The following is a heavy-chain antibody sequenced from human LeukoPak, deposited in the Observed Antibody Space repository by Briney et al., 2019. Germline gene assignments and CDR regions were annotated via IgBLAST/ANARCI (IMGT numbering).Heavy chain of an antibody. CDR3: ARIIVATTPNYYYYYMDV. CDR2: IYYSGST. CDR1: GGSMSNSNVFF. V-gene: IGHV4-39*01. Sequence: SETLSLTCTVSGGSMSNSNVFFWSWIRQPPGKGLEWLASIYYSGSTYYSESFKSRVIISIDTSKSQFSLSLSSVTAADTAVYYCARIIVATTPNYYYYYMDVWGKGTTVTISS. D-gene: IGHD5-12*01. J-gene: IGHJ6*03.